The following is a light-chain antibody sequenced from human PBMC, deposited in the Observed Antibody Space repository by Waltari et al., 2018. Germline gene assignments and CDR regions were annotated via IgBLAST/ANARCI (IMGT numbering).Light chain of an antibody. J-gene: IGKJ2*01. CDR1: QNIGSY. CDR2: DAS. V-gene: IGKV3-11*01. CDR3: QQRSNWPRT. Sequence: EIVLTQSPATLSLSPGERATLSCRASQNIGSYLAWYQQKPAQPPRVLIYDASTRATGIPARFSGSGSGADFALTISSLEPDDFAVYYCQQRSNWPRTFGQGTKLEIK.